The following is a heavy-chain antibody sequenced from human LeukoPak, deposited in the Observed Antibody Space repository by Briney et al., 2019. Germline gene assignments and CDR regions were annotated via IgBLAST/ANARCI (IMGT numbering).Heavy chain of an antibody. V-gene: IGHV3-74*01. J-gene: IGHJ3*02. CDR3: ARGKRWLQLPHAFDI. CDR2: FNSDGRST. D-gene: IGHD5-24*01. Sequence: GGSLRLSCSSSGFTFSTYWMHWVRRAPGKGLVWVSRFNSDGRSTHYADSVKGRFTISRDNAKNTLYLQMNSLRAEDTAVYYCARGKRWLQLPHAFDIWGQGTMVTVSS. CDR1: GFTFSTYW.